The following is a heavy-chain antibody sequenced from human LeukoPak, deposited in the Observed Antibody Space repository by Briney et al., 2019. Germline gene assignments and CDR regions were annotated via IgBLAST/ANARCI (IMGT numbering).Heavy chain of an antibody. D-gene: IGHD3-3*01. J-gene: IGHJ4*02. V-gene: IGHV4-59*08. Sequence: SETLSLTCTVSGDSISTYYWSWIRQPPGKRRAWIGYIYFSGTTNYNPSLKSRVTISVDTSKNQFSLRLSSVTAADTAVYYCARHGPLYDIWSAQFYFDYWGQGTLVTVSS. CDR1: GDSISTYY. CDR3: ARHGPLYDIWSAQFYFDY. CDR2: IYFSGTT.